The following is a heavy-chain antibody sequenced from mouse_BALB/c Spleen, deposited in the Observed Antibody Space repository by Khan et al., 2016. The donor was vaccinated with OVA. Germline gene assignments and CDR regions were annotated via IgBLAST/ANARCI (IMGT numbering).Heavy chain of an antibody. J-gene: IGHJ2*01. CDR2: ISYSGNT. D-gene: IGHD2-10*02. V-gene: IGHV3-2*02. Sequence: EVKLLELGPGLVKPSQSLSLTCTVTGYSITSDYAWNWIRQFPGNKLEWMGYISYSGNTKYNPSLKSRISVTRDTSKNQFFLQLNSVTTEDTVTYYCARVYGGDFDYWGQGTTLTVSS. CDR3: ARVYGGDFDY. CDR1: GYSITSDYA.